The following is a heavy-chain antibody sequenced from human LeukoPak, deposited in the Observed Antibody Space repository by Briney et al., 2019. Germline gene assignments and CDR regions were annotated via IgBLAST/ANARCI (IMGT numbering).Heavy chain of an antibody. CDR3: ARTTDTAMVWPGYYFDY. J-gene: IGHJ4*02. D-gene: IGHD5-18*01. Sequence: SETLSLTCTASGGSISSYYWSWIRQPPGKGLEWIGYIYYSGSTNYNPSLKSRVTISVDTSKNQFSLKLSSVTAADTAVYYCARTTDTAMVWPGYYFDYWGQGTLVTVSS. CDR1: GGSISSYY. V-gene: IGHV4-59*12. CDR2: IYYSGST.